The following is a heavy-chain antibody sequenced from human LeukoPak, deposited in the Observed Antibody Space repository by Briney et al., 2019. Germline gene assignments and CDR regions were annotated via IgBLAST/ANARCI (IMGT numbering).Heavy chain of an antibody. J-gene: IGHJ4*02. CDR2: IKQDGSER. V-gene: IGHV3-7*01. CDR3: ARRRYSGSSQHFDY. D-gene: IGHD1-26*01. Sequence: GGSLRLSCAASKFTFSTYWMSWVRQAPGKGLEWVANIKQDGSERYYVDSVKGRFTISRDNAKNSLYLQMNSLRAEDTAVYYCARRRYSGSSQHFDYWGLGTLVTVSS. CDR1: KFTFSTYW.